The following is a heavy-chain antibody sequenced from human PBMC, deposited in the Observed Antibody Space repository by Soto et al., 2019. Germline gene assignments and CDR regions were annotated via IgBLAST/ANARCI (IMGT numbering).Heavy chain of an antibody. V-gene: IGHV3-7*01. CDR3: APRRPLSY. Sequence: WGSLRLSCAASEFTFSSYWMSWVRQAPGKGLEWVANIKQDGSEKYYVDSVKGRFTISRDNAKSSLYLQMNSLRGDDTAVYYCAPRRPLSYWGQGTPVPGSS. J-gene: IGHJ4*02. CDR1: EFTFSSYW. CDR2: IKQDGSEK.